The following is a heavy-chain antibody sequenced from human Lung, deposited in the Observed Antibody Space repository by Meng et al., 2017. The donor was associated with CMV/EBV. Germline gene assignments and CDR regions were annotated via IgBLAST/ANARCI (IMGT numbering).Heavy chain of an antibody. V-gene: IGHV4-39*07. D-gene: IGHD6-19*01. Sequence: GSLRLSCTVSGGSISGSRHYWGWVRQPPGKGLEWIGSIYYTGSTYYNESLKGRVTVSVDTPKNEFSLKLNSVTAADTAVYYCARRNSIDVAGYWFYPWGQGTLVTVSS. CDR2: IYYTGST. J-gene: IGHJ5*02. CDR3: ARRNSIDVAGYWFYP. CDR1: GGSISGSRHY.